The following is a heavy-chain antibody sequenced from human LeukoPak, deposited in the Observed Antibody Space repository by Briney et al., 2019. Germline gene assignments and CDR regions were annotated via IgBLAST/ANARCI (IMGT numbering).Heavy chain of an antibody. Sequence: GGSLRLSCAASGFDFGDYAMTWVRQAPGKGLEWVSDISGGGGGTYYADSVKGRFTVSRDNSKNTLFLRMSSPRADDTAIYYCAKRLDYYFESWGQGTLVTVSS. CDR2: ISGGGGGT. V-gene: IGHV3-23*01. D-gene: IGHD3-9*01. J-gene: IGHJ4*02. CDR1: GFDFGDYA. CDR3: AKRLDYYFES.